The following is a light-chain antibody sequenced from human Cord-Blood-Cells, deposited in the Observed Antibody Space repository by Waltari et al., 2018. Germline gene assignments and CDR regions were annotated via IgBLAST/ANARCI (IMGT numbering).Light chain of an antibody. J-gene: IGLJ3*02. CDR3: NSRDSSGNHLV. V-gene: IGLV3-19*01. Sequence: SSELTQDPAVSVALGQTVRITCQGDSLRSYYASRYQQKPGQAPVLVIYGKNKRPPGXXXXXXXXXXXXXXXXXXTXAPXEDEADYFGNSRDSSGNHLVVGGGTKLTVL. CDR1: SLRSYY. CDR2: GKN.